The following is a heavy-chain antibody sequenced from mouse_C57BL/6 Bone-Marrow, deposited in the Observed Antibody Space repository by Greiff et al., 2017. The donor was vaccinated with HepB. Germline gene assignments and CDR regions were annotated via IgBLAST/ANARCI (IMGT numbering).Heavy chain of an antibody. Sequence: EVQGVESGGGLVQPGSSMKLSCTASGFTFSDYYMAWVRQIPEKGLEWVANINYDDSSTYYLDSLKSRFTITGDNAKNILYLQMSRLKSEDTATYYCARSHISTVVVPCDYWGQGTTVTVSS. CDR2: INYDDSST. J-gene: IGHJ2*01. CDR3: ARSHISTVVVPCDY. CDR1: GFTFSDYY. V-gene: IGHV5-16*01. D-gene: IGHD1-1*01.